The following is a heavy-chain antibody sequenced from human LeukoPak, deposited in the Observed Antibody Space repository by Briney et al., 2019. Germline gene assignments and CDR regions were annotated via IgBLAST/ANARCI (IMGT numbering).Heavy chain of an antibody. Sequence: PSETLSLTCAVYGGSFSGYYWSWIRQPPGKGLEWIGEINHSGSTNYNPSLKSRVTISVDTSKNQFSLKLSSVTAADTAVYYCARYYYGSSGYFYFFDYWGQGTLVTVSS. D-gene: IGHD3-22*01. CDR2: INHSGST. CDR3: ARYYYGSSGYFYFFDY. CDR1: GGSFSGYY. J-gene: IGHJ4*02. V-gene: IGHV4-34*01.